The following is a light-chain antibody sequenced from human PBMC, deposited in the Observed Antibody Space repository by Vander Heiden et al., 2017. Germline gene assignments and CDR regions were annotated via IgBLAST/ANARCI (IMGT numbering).Light chain of an antibody. J-gene: IGKJ2*01. CDR3: MQALQTPRT. Sequence: DIAMTQSPLSLPVTPGEPASISCRSSQSLLYSNGYNYLDWYLQKPGQSPQLLIYLGSNRASGVPDRFSGSGPGTDFTLKISRVEAEDVGVYYCMQALQTPRTFGQGTKLEIK. V-gene: IGKV2-28*01. CDR2: LGS. CDR1: QSLLYSNGYNY.